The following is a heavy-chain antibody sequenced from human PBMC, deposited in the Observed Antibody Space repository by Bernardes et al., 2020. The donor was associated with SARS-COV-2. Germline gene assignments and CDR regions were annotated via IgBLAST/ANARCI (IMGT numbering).Heavy chain of an antibody. D-gene: IGHD2-2*02. J-gene: IGHJ6*02. CDR1: VGSISSYY. Sequence: EPLSLTCTVAVGSISSYYWSWIRQPPGKGLEWIGYIYYSGSTNYNPSLKSRVTISVDTSKNQFSLKLSSVTAADTAVYYCARGNSVPAAIKDYYYYGMDVWGQGTTVTVSS. V-gene: IGHV4-59*01. CDR2: IYYSGST. CDR3: ARGNSVPAAIKDYYYYGMDV.